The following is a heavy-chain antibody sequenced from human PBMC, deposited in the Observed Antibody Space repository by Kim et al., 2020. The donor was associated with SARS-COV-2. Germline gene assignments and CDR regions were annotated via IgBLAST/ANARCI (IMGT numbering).Heavy chain of an antibody. Sequence: GGSLRLSCAASGFTFSSYAMHWVRQAPGKGLEWVAVISYDGSNKYYADSVKGRFTISRDNSKNTLYLQMNSLRAEDTAVYYCARDYNDFWSGYYYFDYWGQGTLVTVSS. J-gene: IGHJ4*02. CDR1: GFTFSSYA. CDR3: ARDYNDFWSGYYYFDY. D-gene: IGHD3-3*01. V-gene: IGHV3-30-3*01. CDR2: ISYDGSNK.